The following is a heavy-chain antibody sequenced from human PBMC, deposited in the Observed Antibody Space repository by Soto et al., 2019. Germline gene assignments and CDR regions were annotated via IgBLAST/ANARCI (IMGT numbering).Heavy chain of an antibody. J-gene: IGHJ5*02. CDR1: GFTFSSYA. CDR3: ASGSSHWGVRGVFGP. D-gene: IGHD3-10*01. CDR2: ISGSGGST. V-gene: IGHV3-23*01. Sequence: EVQLLESGGGLVQPGGSLRLSCAASGFTFSSYAMSWVRQAPGKGREWVSAISGSGGSTYYADSVKGRFTISRDNSKSALYLQMNSLRAEDTAVYYCASGSSHWGVRGVFGPWGQGTLVTVSS.